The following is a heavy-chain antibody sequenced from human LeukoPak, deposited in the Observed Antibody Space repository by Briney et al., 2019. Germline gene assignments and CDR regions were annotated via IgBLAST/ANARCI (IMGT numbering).Heavy chain of an antibody. CDR3: ARRRYCSSTSCYAVNYYFDY. Sequence: SETLSLTCSVSGGSISGYYWTWIRQPAGKGLEWIGRVYTSGSTHYNPSLKTRLTMSVDTSKNQFSLKLSSVTAADTAVYYCARRRYCSSTSCYAVNYYFDYWGQGTLVTVSS. D-gene: IGHD2-2*01. CDR2: VYTSGST. V-gene: IGHV4-4*07. J-gene: IGHJ4*02. CDR1: GGSISGYY.